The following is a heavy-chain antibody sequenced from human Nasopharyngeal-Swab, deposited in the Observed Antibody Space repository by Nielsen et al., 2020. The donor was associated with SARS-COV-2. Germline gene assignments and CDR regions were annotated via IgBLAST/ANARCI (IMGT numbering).Heavy chain of an antibody. Sequence: VRQAPGKGLEWVAVISYDGSNNYYADSVKGRFIISRANSKNTLYLQMNSLRAEDTAVYYCARDKDYVDIVATIVRPIYYYYGMDVWGQGTTVTVSS. D-gene: IGHD5-12*01. CDR3: ARDKDYVDIVATIVRPIYYYYGMDV. J-gene: IGHJ6*02. CDR2: ISYDGSNN. V-gene: IGHV3-30-3*01.